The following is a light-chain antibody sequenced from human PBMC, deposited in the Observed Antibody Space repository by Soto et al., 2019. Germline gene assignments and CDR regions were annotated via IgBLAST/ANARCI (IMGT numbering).Light chain of an antibody. J-gene: IGKJ1*01. CDR3: QLYSVYSSWT. V-gene: IGKV1-5*03. Sequence: DIQMTQSPSTLSASVGYRVTITCRASESISRWLAWYQQKPGKVPKLLIYQASSLESGVPSRFSGSGSGTEFTLTISSLQTEDFATYYCQLYSVYSSWTFGQGTKVDIK. CDR1: ESISRW. CDR2: QAS.